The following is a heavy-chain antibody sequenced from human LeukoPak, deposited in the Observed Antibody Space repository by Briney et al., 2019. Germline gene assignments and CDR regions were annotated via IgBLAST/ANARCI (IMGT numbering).Heavy chain of an antibody. D-gene: IGHD2-2*01. CDR3: AKQLNPIVVVRYYMDV. CDR1: GFTFSTSA. V-gene: IGHV3-23*01. Sequence: GGSLRLSCAASGFTFSTSAMSWVRQPPGKGLEWVSAISGSAASTYYADSVKGRFTISRDNSKNTLYLQMNSLRAEDTAVYYCAKQLNPIVVVRYYMDVWGKGTTVTISS. J-gene: IGHJ6*03. CDR2: ISGSAAST.